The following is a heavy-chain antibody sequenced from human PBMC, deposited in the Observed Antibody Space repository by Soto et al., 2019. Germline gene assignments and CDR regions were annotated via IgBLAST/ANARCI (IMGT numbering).Heavy chain of an antibody. V-gene: IGHV1-2*02. D-gene: IGHD3-10*01. CDR3: ARFEIRWFGGYTPYRIPGDYYYGMDV. CDR2: INPNSGGT. CDR1: GYTFTGYY. J-gene: IGHJ6*02. Sequence: ASVKVSCKASGYTFTGYYMHWVRQAPGQGLEWMGWINPNSGGTNYAQKFQGRVTMTRDTSISTAYMELSRLRSDDTAVYYCARFEIRWFGGYTPYRIPGDYYYGMDVWGQGTTVTVSS.